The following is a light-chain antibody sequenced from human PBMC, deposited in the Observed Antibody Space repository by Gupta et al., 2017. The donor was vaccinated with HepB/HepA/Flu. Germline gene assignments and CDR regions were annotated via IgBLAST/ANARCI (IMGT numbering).Light chain of an antibody. Sequence: EIGLTQSPGTLSLSPGERATLSCRASQSVSSTYLAWYQQKPGQAPRLLIYGASSRATGIPDRLSGSGSGTDFTLTISRLEPEDFAVYYCQHYGSSSFTFGGGTKVEIK. J-gene: IGKJ4*01. V-gene: IGKV3-20*01. CDR1: QSVSSTY. CDR3: QHYGSSSFT. CDR2: GAS.